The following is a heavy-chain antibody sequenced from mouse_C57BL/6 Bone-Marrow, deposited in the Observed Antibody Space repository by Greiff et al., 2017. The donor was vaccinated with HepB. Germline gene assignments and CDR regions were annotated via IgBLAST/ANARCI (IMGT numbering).Heavy chain of an antibody. Sequence: EVKLQESGPELVKPGASVKIPCKASGYTFTDYNMDWVKQSHGKSLEWIGDINPNNGGTIYNQKFKGKATLTVDKSSSTAYMELRSLTSEDTAVYYCAREGPRMDYWGQGTSVTVSS. V-gene: IGHV1-18*01. CDR2: INPNNGGT. CDR3: AREGPRMDY. CDR1: GYTFTDYN. D-gene: IGHD3-3*01. J-gene: IGHJ4*01.